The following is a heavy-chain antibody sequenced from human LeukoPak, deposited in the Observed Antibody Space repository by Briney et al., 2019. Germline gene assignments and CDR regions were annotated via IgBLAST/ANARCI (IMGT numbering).Heavy chain of an antibody. CDR3: ASSVRGYCSGGSCPNWFDP. V-gene: IGHV4-38-2*02. Sequence: SETLSLTCTASGYSISSGYYWGWIRQPPGKGLEWIGSIYHSGSTYYNPSLKSRVTISVDTSKNQFSLRLSSVTAADTAVYYCASSVRGYCSGGSCPNWFDPWGQGTLVTVSS. CDR1: GYSISSGYY. CDR2: IYHSGST. D-gene: IGHD2-15*01. J-gene: IGHJ5*02.